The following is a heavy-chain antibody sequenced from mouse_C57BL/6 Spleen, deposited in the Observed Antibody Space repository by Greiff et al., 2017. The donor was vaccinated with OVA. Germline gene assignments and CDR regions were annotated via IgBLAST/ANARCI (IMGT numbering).Heavy chain of an antibody. J-gene: IGHJ2*01. V-gene: IGHV1-72*01. D-gene: IGHD1-1*01. CDR2: IDPNSGGT. CDR3: ARSATTVVANFDY. CDR1: GYTFTSYW. Sequence: VQLKQPGAELVKPGASVKLSCKASGYTFTSYWMHWVKQRPGRGLEWIGRIDPNSGGTKYNEKFKSKATLTVDKPSSTAYMQLSSLTSEDSAVYYCARSATTVVANFDYWGQGTTLTVSS.